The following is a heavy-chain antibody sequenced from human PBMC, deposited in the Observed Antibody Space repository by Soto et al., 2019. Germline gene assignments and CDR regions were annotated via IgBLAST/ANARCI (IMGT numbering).Heavy chain of an antibody. CDR1: GFTLSSYW. Sequence: PVGSLRLSCAASGFTLSSYWMSWIRQVPGKGLEWVANTKGDGSEMYLIDSVAGRFTISRDNARNTVSLQMTKLRVEDTALYYCARDGRGGWPFDSWGQGTLVTVSS. CDR2: TKGDGSEM. D-gene: IGHD6-19*01. CDR3: ARDGRGGWPFDS. V-gene: IGHV3-7*01. J-gene: IGHJ5*01.